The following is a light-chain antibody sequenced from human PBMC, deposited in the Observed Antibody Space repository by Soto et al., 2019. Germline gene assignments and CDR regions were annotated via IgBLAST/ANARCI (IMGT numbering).Light chain of an antibody. CDR3: QQYGYSPIT. V-gene: IGKV3-20*01. Sequence: EVVLTQSPGTLSLSPGERATLSCRASQSIARTYLAWYQQKPGQAPRLLIYDISTRATGIPDRFSASGSGTDVPRTISLLETEDLAVYYCQQYGYSPITFGQGTRLEIK. CDR2: DIS. J-gene: IGKJ5*01. CDR1: QSIARTY.